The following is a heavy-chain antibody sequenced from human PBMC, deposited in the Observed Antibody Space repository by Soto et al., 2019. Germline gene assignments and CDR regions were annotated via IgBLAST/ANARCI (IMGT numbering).Heavy chain of an antibody. CDR1: GLSLWCYP. J-gene: IGHJ4*02. CDR3: TRGGGIFPNYYFDY. Sequence: SGGARSLSRTASGLSLWCYPMILVRPATGEGLEWVGFIRNKAHGETTEYAASVKGRFTISRDDSKSIAYLQMDSLKTEDTAVYYCTRGGGIFPNYYFDYCGQGTLVTVSS. D-gene: IGHD1-1*01. V-gene: IGHV3-49*02. CDR2: IRNKAHGETT.